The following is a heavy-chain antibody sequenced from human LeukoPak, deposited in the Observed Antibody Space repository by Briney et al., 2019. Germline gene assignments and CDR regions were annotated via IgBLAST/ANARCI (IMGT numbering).Heavy chain of an antibody. J-gene: IGHJ4*02. V-gene: IGHV3-21*01. D-gene: IGHD1-26*01. CDR1: GFTFSTYS. CDR2: ISSSIDYI. Sequence: PGGSLRLSCVASGFTFSTYSMNWVRQAPGKGLEWVSSISSSIDYIYYADSVKGRFTISRDNAKDSLYLQMHSLRADDTAVYYCARDFIVGATVNEPLDYWGQGTLVTVSS. CDR3: ARDFIVGATVNEPLDY.